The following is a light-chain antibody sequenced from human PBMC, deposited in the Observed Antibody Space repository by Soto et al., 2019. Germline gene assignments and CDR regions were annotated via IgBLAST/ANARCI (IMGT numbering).Light chain of an antibody. Sequence: QSALTQPASVSGSPGQSITISCTGTSSDVGGYNYVSWYQQHPGKAPKLMISEVSNRPSGVSNRCSGSKSANTASLAISGLQDEDEADYYCSSYTSSSTRVFGGGTKLTVL. CDR2: EVS. V-gene: IGLV2-14*01. CDR3: SSYTSSSTRV. CDR1: SSDVGGYNY. J-gene: IGLJ3*02.